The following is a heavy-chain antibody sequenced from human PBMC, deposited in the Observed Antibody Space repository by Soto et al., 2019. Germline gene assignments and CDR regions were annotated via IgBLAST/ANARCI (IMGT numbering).Heavy chain of an antibody. Sequence: QVQLLQSGAEVKKPGASVKVSCKASGYTFTSYGISWVRQAPGQGLEWMGWISAYNGNTKYAQKLQGRVTMNTDTATSPTYMELSSPRSDDTAVYYCAGDQDQNRNPYYYYGTADWGQGTTVTVSS. V-gene: IGHV1-18*01. CDR3: AGDQDQNRNPYYYYGTAD. D-gene: IGHD2-2*01. CDR1: GYTFTSYG. J-gene: IGHJ6*02. CDR2: ISAYNGNT.